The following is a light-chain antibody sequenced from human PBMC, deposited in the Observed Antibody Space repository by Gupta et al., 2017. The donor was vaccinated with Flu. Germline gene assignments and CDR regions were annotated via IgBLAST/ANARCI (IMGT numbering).Light chain of an antibody. CDR1: QSVTSNL. V-gene: IGKV3-20*01. CDR2: GAS. J-gene: IGKJ2*01. CDR3: QQDVSSPYT. Sequence: EIVLTQSPGTLSLSPGERATLSCRASQSVTSNLLAWYQQKSGQAPRLLIYGASSRATGIPDRFSGSGSGTDFTLTLSRREPEDFAVYYCQQDVSSPYTFGQGTKMEIK.